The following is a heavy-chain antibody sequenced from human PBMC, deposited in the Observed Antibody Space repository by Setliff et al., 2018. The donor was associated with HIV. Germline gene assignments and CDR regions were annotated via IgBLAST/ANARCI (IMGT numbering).Heavy chain of an antibody. Sequence: GGSLRLSCAASGFTFSNAWMGWVRQAPGKGLEWVGRIKSKTDGGTTDYAAPVKGRFTISRDDSKNTLCLEMNSLKAEDTALYYCARSGSYAVMDVWGIGTTVTVSS. J-gene: IGHJ6*03. CDR2: IKSKTDGGTT. V-gene: IGHV3-15*01. CDR1: GFTFSNAW. CDR3: ARSGSYAVMDV. D-gene: IGHD1-26*01.